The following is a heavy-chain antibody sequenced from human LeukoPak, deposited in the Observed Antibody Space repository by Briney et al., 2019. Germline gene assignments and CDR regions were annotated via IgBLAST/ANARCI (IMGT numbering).Heavy chain of an antibody. CDR3: ARTYYYDSSGYYPSEGFDY. V-gene: IGHV4-34*01. CDR1: GGSFSGYY. D-gene: IGHD3-22*01. CDR2: INHSGST. Sequence: PSETLSLTCAVYGGSFSGYYWSWIRQPPGKGLEWIGEINHSGSTNYNPSLKSRVTISVDTSKNQFSLKLSSVTAADTAVYYCARTYYYDSSGYYPSEGFDYWGQGTLVTVSS. J-gene: IGHJ4*02.